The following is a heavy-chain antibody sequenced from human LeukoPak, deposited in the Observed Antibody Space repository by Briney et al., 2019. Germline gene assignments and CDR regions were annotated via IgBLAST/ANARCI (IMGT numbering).Heavy chain of an antibody. CDR2: ISYDGSNK. D-gene: IGHD6-13*01. CDR3: ARDRSYSSSWYPHDAFDI. Sequence: GGSLRLSCAASGFTFSSYGMHWVRQAPGKGLEWVAVISYDGSNKYYADSVKGRFTISRDNAKNSLYLQMNSLRAEDTAVYYCARDRSYSSSWYPHDAFDIWGQGAMVTVSS. J-gene: IGHJ3*02. CDR1: GFTFSSYG. V-gene: IGHV3-30*03.